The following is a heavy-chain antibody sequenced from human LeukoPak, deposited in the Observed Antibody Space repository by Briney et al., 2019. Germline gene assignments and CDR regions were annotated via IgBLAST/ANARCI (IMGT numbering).Heavy chain of an antibody. CDR3: ARPHIVVVPAAILESYYYYGMDV. V-gene: IGHV1-69*04. Sequence: SVKVSCKASGGTFSSYAISWVRQAPGQGLEWMGRIIPILGIANYAQKFQGRVTITADKSTSTAYMELSSLRSEDTAVYYCARPHIVVVPAAILESYYYYGMDVWGQGTTVTVSS. J-gene: IGHJ6*02. CDR1: GGTFSSYA. D-gene: IGHD2-2*02. CDR2: IIPILGIA.